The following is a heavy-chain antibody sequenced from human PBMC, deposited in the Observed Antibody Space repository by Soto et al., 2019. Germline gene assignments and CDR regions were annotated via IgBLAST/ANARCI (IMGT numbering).Heavy chain of an antibody. CDR2: ISYDGSNK. J-gene: IGHJ4*02. V-gene: IGHV3-30-3*01. CDR3: ARGSGGYGDY. Sequence: QVQLVESGGGLVQPGRSLRLSCAASGFTFSSYAMHWVRQAPGKGLEWVAVISYDGSNKYYADSVKGRFTISRDNSKNTLYLQMNSLRAEDTAVYYCARGSGGYGDYWGQGTLVTVSS. CDR1: GFTFSSYA. D-gene: IGHD5-12*01.